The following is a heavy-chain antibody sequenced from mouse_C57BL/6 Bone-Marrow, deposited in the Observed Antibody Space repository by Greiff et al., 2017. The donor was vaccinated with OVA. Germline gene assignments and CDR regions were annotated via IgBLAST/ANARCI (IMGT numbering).Heavy chain of an antibody. CDR3: KCYYYPYYFDY. J-gene: IGHJ2*01. CDR2: IRLKSDNYAT. CDR1: GFTFSNYW. D-gene: IGHD2-1*01. Sequence: EVQLVESGGGLVQPGGSMKLSCVASGFTFSNYWMNWVRQSPEKGLEWVAQIRLKSDNYATHYAESVKGRFTISRDDSKSSVYLQMNNLRDEDTGIYYCKCYYYPYYFDYWGQGTALTVSA. V-gene: IGHV6-3*01.